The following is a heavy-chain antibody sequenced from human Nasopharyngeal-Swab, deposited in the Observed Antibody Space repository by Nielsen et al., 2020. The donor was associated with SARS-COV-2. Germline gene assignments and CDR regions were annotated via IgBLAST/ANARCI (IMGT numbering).Heavy chain of an antibody. J-gene: IGHJ3*02. CDR2: IYYSGST. V-gene: IGHV4-31*02. D-gene: IGHD3-22*01. Sequence: WIRQPPVKGLEWIGYIYYSGSTYYNPSLKSRVTISVDASKNQSSLKLSSVTAADTAVYYCARATMIVVVIGAFDIWGQGTMVTVSS. CDR3: ARATMIVVVIGAFDI.